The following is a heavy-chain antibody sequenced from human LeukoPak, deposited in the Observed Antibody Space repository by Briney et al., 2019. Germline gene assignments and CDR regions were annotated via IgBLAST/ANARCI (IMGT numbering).Heavy chain of an antibody. CDR1: GYTFTSYG. D-gene: IGHD3-9*01. CDR2: ISAYNGNT. Sequence: SVKVSCKASGYTFTSYGISWVRQAPGQGLDWMGWISAYNGNTNYAQKLQGRVTMTTDTSTSTAYMELRSLRSDDTAVYYCARDRVYDILTGYDNWFDPWGQGTLVTVSS. J-gene: IGHJ5*02. V-gene: IGHV1-18*01. CDR3: ARDRVYDILTGYDNWFDP.